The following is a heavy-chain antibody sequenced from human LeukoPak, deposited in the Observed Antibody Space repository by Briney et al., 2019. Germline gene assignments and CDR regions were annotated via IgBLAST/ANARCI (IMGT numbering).Heavy chain of an antibody. Sequence: PGGSLRLSCAASELTFSSYCMNWVRQAPGKGLEWVSYISSSGSTIYYADSVKGRFTISRDNAKNSLYLQMNSLRAEDTAVYYCAELGITMIGGVWGKGTTVTISS. D-gene: IGHD3-10*02. CDR1: ELTFSSYC. J-gene: IGHJ6*04. CDR3: AELGITMIGGV. V-gene: IGHV3-48*04. CDR2: ISSSGSTI.